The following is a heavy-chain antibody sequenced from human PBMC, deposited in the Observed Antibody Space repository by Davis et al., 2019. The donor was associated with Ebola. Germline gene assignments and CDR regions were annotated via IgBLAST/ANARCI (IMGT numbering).Heavy chain of an antibody. CDR2: INPHSGAT. V-gene: IGHV1-2*05. D-gene: IGHD1-1*01. CDR3: ARAQFPTTSDH. J-gene: IGHJ4*02. CDR1: GYDFTDFY. Sequence: ASVKVSCKASGYDFTDFYIHWVRQAPGQGLEWMGRINPHSGATKYAQRFQGRVTMTRDTSISTAYMELSGLRSDATGVYYCARAQFPTTSDHWGQGTLVTVSS.